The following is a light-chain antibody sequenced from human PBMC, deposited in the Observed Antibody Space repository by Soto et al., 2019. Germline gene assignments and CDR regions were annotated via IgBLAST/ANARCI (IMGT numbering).Light chain of an antibody. J-gene: IGLJ3*02. CDR3: ATWDVSLNGRV. CDR1: SSNIGSKT. Sequence: QSVLTQPPSTSGTPGQRVTISCSGSSSNIGSKTLNWFRQVPGTAPKLLIYNDNQRPSGVPDRFSGSKSGTSASLAISGLQSEDEGDYYCATWDVSLNGRVFGGGTQLT. CDR2: NDN. V-gene: IGLV1-44*01.